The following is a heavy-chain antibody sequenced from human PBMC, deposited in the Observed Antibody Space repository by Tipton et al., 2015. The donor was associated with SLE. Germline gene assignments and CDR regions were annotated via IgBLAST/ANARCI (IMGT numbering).Heavy chain of an antibody. Sequence: SLRLSCAASGFTFDDYGMSRVRQAPGKGLEWVSGIDWNGGSTAYADSVKGRFTISRDNAKNSLYLQMNSLRAEDTALYYCARGGYCSGGSCFSSDYWGQGTLVTVSS. CDR1: GFTFDDYG. J-gene: IGHJ4*02. CDR2: IDWNGGST. D-gene: IGHD2-15*01. V-gene: IGHV3-20*04. CDR3: ARGGYCSGGSCFSSDY.